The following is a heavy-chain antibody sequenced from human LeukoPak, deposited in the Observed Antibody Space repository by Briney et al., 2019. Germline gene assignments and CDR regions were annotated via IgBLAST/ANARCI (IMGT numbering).Heavy chain of an antibody. Sequence: SETLSLTCAVSGYSISSGYYWGWIRQPPGKGLEWIGSIYHSGSTYYNPSLKSRVTISVDTSKNQFSLKLSSVTAADTAAYYCARSQGGYYDSSGYSYWGQGTLVTVSS. J-gene: IGHJ4*02. CDR1: GYSISSGYY. D-gene: IGHD3-22*01. CDR3: ARSQGGYYDSSGYSY. CDR2: IYHSGST. V-gene: IGHV4-38-2*01.